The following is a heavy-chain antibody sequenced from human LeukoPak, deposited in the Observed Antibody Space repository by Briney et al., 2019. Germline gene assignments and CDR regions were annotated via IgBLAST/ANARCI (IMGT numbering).Heavy chain of an antibody. CDR1: GFTFSVYY. D-gene: IGHD3-22*01. V-gene: IGHV3-11*06. Sequence: TGGSEGLSCAASGFTFSVYYMSWISQAPGKGLEWVSYISSSSSYTNYADSVKGRFTISRDNAKNSLYLQMNSLRAEDTAVYYCATHPYDSSGYPSRLEDYWHQGTEVTVSS. J-gene: IGHJ4*02. CDR3: ATHPYDSSGYPSRLEDY. CDR2: ISSSSSYT.